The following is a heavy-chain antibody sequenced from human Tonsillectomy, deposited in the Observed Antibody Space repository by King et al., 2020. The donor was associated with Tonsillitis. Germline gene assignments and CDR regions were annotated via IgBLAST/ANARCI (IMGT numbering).Heavy chain of an antibody. V-gene: IGHV3-48*02. D-gene: IGHD3-22*01. CDR3: ASVHLQDYYDSIGLDI. Sequence: VQLVESGGGLVQPGGSLRLSCAASGFTFSSYNMNWVRKAPGKGLEWVSYISSSSSTIYYADSVKGRFTISRDNAKNSLYLQMNSLRDEDTAVYYCASVHLQDYYDSIGLDIWGQGTMVTVSS. CDR1: GFTFSSYN. J-gene: IGHJ3*02. CDR2: ISSSSSTI.